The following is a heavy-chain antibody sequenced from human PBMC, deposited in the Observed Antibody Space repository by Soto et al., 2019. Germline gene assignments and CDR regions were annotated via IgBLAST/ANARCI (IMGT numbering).Heavy chain of an antibody. J-gene: IGHJ5*02. CDR3: ARGRITIFHNWFDP. Sequence: PSETLSLTCTVSGGSISSYYWSWIRQPPGKGLEWIGYIYYSGSTNYNPSLKSRVTISVDTSKNQFSLKLSSVTAADTAVYYCARGRITIFHNWFDPWGQGTLVTVS. CDR2: IYYSGST. V-gene: IGHV4-59*08. CDR1: GGSISSYY. D-gene: IGHD3-9*01.